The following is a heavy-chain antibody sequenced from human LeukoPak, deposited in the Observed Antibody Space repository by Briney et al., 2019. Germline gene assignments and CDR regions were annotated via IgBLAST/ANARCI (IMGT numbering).Heavy chain of an antibody. D-gene: IGHD5-18*01. CDR1: GGSISSYY. Sequence: PSETLSLTCTVSGGSISSYYWSWIRQPPGKGLEWIGYIHYSGSTHYNPSLKSRLTISVDTSKNQFSLKLTSVTAADTAVYYCARTTEGGYTYDYFYYYYMDVWGKGTTVTISS. V-gene: IGHV4-59*01. J-gene: IGHJ6*03. CDR2: IHYSGST. CDR3: ARTTEGGYTYDYFYYYYMDV.